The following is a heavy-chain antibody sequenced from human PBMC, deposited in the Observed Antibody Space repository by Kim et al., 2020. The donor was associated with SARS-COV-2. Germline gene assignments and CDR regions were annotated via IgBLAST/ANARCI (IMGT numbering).Heavy chain of an antibody. CDR2: IKSKTDGGTT. CDR1: GFTFSNAW. J-gene: IGHJ6*02. Sequence: GGSLRLSCAASGFTFSNAWMSWVRQAPGKGLEWVGRIKSKTDGGTTDYAAPVKGRFTISRDDSKNTLYLQMNSLKTEDTAVYYCTTDRPYPIAAAGIGYGMDVWGQGPTVTVSS. CDR3: TTDRPYPIAAAGIGYGMDV. V-gene: IGHV3-15*01. D-gene: IGHD6-13*01.